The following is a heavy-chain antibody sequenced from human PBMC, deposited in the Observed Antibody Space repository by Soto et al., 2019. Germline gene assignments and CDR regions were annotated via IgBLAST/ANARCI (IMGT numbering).Heavy chain of an antibody. J-gene: IGHJ3*02. Sequence: EVQLVESGGGLVQPGGSLRLSCAASGFTFSSYWMHWVRQAPGKGLVWVSRINSDGSSTSYADSVKGRFTISRDNAKNTLYLQMNSLRAEDMAVYYCARGGGDSSSWYSGNDAFDIWGQGTMVTVSS. V-gene: IGHV3-74*01. D-gene: IGHD6-13*01. CDR2: INSDGSST. CDR3: ARGGGDSSSWYSGNDAFDI. CDR1: GFTFSSYW.